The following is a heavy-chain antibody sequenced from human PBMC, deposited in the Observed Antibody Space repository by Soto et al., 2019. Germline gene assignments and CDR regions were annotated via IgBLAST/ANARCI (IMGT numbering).Heavy chain of an antibody. Sequence: QLQLQESGSGLVKPSQTLSLTCAVSGGSISSGGYAWSWIRQPPGKGLEWIGYIYHSGSTYYNPSLKSRVTIAVDRSKNQFSLKRSSVTAADTAVYYCARVRRDSSGYCFDYWGQGTLVTVSS. D-gene: IGHD3-22*01. CDR2: IYHSGST. J-gene: IGHJ4*02. CDR3: ARVRRDSSGYCFDY. CDR1: GGSISSGGYA. V-gene: IGHV4-30-2*01.